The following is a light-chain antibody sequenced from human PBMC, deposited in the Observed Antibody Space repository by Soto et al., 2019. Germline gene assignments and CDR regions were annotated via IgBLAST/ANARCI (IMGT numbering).Light chain of an antibody. J-gene: IGKJ1*01. CDR2: AAS. CDR3: QRSYSSPWT. V-gene: IGKV1-39*01. CDR1: QSISNY. Sequence: DIQMTQSPSSLSASVGDRVTIPCRASQSISNYLSWYQQIPGKAPKLLIYAASTLRSGVSSRFSGSGSGTDFTLTISTLQPEDFATYYCQRSYSSPWTFGQGTKVEIK.